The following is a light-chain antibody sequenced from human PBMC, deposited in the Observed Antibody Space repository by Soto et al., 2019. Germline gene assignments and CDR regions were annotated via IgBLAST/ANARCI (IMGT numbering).Light chain of an antibody. CDR3: QQYNSWPPIT. CDR1: QSVRSS. Sequence: EIVMTQSPATLSVSPGERATLSCRASQSVRSSLAWYQQKPGQAPRLLIYSASTRAPGIPARLSGSGSETDFTLTISSLQSEDFAVYYCQQYNSWPPITFGQGTRLEIK. CDR2: SAS. J-gene: IGKJ5*01. V-gene: IGKV3-15*01.